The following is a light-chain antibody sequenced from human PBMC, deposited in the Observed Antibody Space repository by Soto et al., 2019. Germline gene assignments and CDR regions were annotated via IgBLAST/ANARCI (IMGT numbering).Light chain of an antibody. CDR2: DAS. J-gene: IGKJ1*01. V-gene: IGKV3-11*01. CDR3: QQYMSSVT. Sequence: EIVLTQSPATLSLSPGERATLSCRASQSVSSYLAWYQQKPGQAPRLLIYDASSRATGIPARFSGSGSGTDFSLTISSLEPEDFAVYYCQQYMSSVTFGQGTKVEIK. CDR1: QSVSSY.